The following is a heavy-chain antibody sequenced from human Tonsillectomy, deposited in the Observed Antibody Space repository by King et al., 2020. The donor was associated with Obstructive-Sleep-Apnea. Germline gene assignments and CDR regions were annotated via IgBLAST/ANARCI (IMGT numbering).Heavy chain of an antibody. Sequence: VQLVESGGGLVKPGGSLRLSCAASGFTFSNAWMSWVRQAPGKGLEWVGRIKSKTDGGTTDYAAPVKGRFTISRDDSKNTLYLQMNSLKTEDTAVYYCTPDTVTYYYYGMDVWGQGTTVTVSS. J-gene: IGHJ6*02. V-gene: IGHV3-15*01. CDR3: TPDTVTYYYYGMDV. CDR2: IKSKTDGGTT. CDR1: GFTFSNAW. D-gene: IGHD4-11*01.